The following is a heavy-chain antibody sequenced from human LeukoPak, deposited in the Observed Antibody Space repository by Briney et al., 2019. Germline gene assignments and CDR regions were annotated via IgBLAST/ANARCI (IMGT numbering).Heavy chain of an antibody. J-gene: IGHJ4*02. Sequence: GRSLRLSRAASGFTFSSYAMSWVRQAPGKGLEWVSSISGSGGNTYYADSVKGRFTISRDNSRDTLLMQMYSLRADDTAVYYCAKSKFPFDADGWHGYFDFWGQGTLVTVSS. D-gene: IGHD3-10*01. CDR2: ISGSGGNT. CDR3: AKSKFPFDADGWHGYFDF. CDR1: GFTFSSYA. V-gene: IGHV3-23*01.